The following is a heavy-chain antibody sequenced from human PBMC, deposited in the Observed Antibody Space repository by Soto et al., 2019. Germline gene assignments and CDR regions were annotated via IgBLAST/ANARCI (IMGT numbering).Heavy chain of an antibody. Sequence: QVQLVQSGAEVKKPGASVKVSCKASGYTFTSYGISWVRQAPGQGLEWMGWISANNGNTKYAQKLQGRVTMTTDTTPSTAYMELSSLSSDDTSLYYCARDSPPVDYWGQGTLVTVSS. CDR3: ARDSPPVDY. CDR2: ISANNGNT. CDR1: GYTFTSYG. J-gene: IGHJ4*02. V-gene: IGHV1-18*01.